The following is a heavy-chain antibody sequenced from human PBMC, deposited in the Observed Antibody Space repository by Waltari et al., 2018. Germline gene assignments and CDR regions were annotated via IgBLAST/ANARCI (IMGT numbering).Heavy chain of an antibody. V-gene: IGHV1-69-2*01. CDR3: APLPGGSGQTFDY. Sequence: EVELVQSGAEVQTPGAPVKLSCKASGYTFMAYFMHWVQQAPGKGLEWMGRIDPEDGETVYAEKFQGRVTITADTSTDTAYMELSSLTSGDTAVYYCAPLPGGSGQTFDYWGQGTLVTVSS. D-gene: IGHD3-10*01. CDR2: IDPEDGET. CDR1: GYTFMAYF. J-gene: IGHJ4*02.